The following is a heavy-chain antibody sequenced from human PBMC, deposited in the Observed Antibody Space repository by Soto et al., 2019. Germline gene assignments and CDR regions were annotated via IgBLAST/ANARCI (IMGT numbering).Heavy chain of an antibody. CDR3: ARDSSGLYFDY. CDR1: GFTFSSYG. D-gene: IGHD3-10*01. CDR2: IWYDGSNK. Sequence: ESGGGVVQPGRSLRLSCAASGFTFSSYGMHWVRQAPGKGLEWVAVIWYDGSNKYYADSVKGRFTISRDNSKNTLYLQMNSLRAEDTAVYYCARDSSGLYFDYWGQGTLVTVSS. J-gene: IGHJ4*02. V-gene: IGHV3-33*01.